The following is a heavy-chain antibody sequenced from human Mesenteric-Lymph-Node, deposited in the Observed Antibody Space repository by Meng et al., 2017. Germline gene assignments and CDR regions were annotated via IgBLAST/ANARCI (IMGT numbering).Heavy chain of an antibody. Sequence: LSLTCAASGFTFSSYAMHWVRQAPGKGLEWVAVISYDGSNKYYADSVKGRFTISRDNSKNTLYLQMNSLRAEDTAVYYCARGVWFGELFEGNFDYWGQGTLVTVSS. CDR2: ISYDGSNK. V-gene: IGHV3-30*04. J-gene: IGHJ4*02. CDR1: GFTFSSYA. D-gene: IGHD3-10*01. CDR3: ARGVWFGELFEGNFDY.